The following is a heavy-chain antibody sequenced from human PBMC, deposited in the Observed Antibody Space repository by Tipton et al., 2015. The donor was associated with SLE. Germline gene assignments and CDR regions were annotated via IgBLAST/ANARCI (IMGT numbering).Heavy chain of an antibody. CDR2: ISGSGGST. Sequence: SLRLSCAASGFTFSSYAMSWVRQAPGKGLEWVSAISGSGGSTYYADSVKGRFTISRDNSENTLYLQMNSLRAEDTAVYYCAKRTGTTPVEDYWGQGTLVTVSS. V-gene: IGHV3-23*01. CDR3: AKRTGTTPVEDY. J-gene: IGHJ4*02. CDR1: GFTFSSYA. D-gene: IGHD1-7*01.